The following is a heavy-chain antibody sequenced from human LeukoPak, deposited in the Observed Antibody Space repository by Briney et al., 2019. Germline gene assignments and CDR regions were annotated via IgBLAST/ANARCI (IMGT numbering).Heavy chain of an antibody. Sequence: GGSLRLSCAASGFTFSSFAMSWVRQAPGKGLEWVAFIRYDGSNKYYADSVKGRFTISRDNSKNTLYLQMNSLRAEDTAVYYCETLTGLQRNFDYWGQGTLVTVSS. J-gene: IGHJ4*02. CDR3: ETLTGLQRNFDY. CDR2: IRYDGSNK. V-gene: IGHV3-30*02. D-gene: IGHD5-24*01. CDR1: GFTFSSFA.